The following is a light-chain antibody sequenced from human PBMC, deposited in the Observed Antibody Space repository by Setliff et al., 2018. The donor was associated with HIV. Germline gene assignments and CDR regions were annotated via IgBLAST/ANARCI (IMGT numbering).Light chain of an antibody. CDR1: TSDIGGYNF. V-gene: IGLV2-14*03. Sequence: QSALTQPASLSGSPGQSITISCTGTTSDIGGYNFVSWYQQHPGKAPKLLIYAVTKRPSGVSARFSASKSGNTASLTISGLQDEDEADYYCNSYTSRSTFIFGGGTQLTV. CDR3: NSYTSRSTFI. J-gene: IGLJ2*01. CDR2: AVT.